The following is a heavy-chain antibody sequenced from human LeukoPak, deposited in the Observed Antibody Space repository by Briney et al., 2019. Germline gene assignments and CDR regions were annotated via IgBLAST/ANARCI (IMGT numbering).Heavy chain of an antibody. CDR1: GFTFSSYA. CDR2: ISGSGGST. V-gene: IGHV3-23*01. Sequence: GGSLRLSCAASGFTFSSYAMSWVRQAPGKGLEWVSAISGSGGSTYYADSVKGRFTISRDNSKNTLYLQMNSLRAEDTAVHYCAKGRVGVVPAAPIDYWGQGTLVTVSS. J-gene: IGHJ4*02. CDR3: AKGRVGVVPAAPIDY. D-gene: IGHD2-2*01.